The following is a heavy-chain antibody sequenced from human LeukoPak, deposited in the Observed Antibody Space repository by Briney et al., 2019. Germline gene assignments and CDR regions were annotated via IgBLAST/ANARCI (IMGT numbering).Heavy chain of an antibody. CDR3: AREVAMPRPPPWFDP. D-gene: IGHD2-21*01. Sequence: SETLSLTCTVSGGSISSYYWSWIRQPAGKGLEWIGRIYTSGSTNYNPSLKSRVTMSVDTSKNQFSLKLSSVTAADTAVYYCAREVAMPRPPPWFDPWGQGTLVTVSS. V-gene: IGHV4-4*07. CDR1: GGSISSYY. J-gene: IGHJ5*02. CDR2: IYTSGST.